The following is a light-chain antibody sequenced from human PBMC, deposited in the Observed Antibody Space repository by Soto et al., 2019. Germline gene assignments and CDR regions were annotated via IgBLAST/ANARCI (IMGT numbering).Light chain of an antibody. V-gene: IGLV2-14*03. CDR3: TSYTSTNSYVA. CDR2: DVT. Sequence: QSALTQPASVSGSPGQSITISCTGTSTDVGGHYYVSWYQQHPGKAPKLIIYDVTDRPSGVSHRFSGSRSGNTASLTISGLQAEDEADYYCTSYTSTNSYVAVGGGTKVTVL. CDR1: STDVGGHYY. J-gene: IGLJ2*01.